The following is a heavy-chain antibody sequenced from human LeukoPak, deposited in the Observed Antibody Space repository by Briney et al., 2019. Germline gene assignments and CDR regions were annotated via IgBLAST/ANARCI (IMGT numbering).Heavy chain of an antibody. V-gene: IGHV4-39*01. J-gene: IGHJ4*02. CDR2: IFYSGST. CDR3: ARHGDGYNWYFDY. Sequence: SETLSLTCTVSGGSISSSSYYWGWIRQSPGKGLEWIGSIFYSGSTYYNPSLKSRVTISIDTSKNQFSLRLSSVTAADTAVYYCARHGDGYNWYFDYWGQGTLVTDSS. D-gene: IGHD5-24*01. CDR1: GGSISSSSYY.